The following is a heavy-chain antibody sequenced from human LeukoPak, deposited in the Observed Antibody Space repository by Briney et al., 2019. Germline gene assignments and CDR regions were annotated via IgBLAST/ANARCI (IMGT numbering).Heavy chain of an antibody. J-gene: IGHJ6*02. Sequence: SETLSLTCTVSGGSISSYYWSWIRQPLGKGLEWIGYIYYSGSTNYNPSLKSRVTISVDTSKNQFSLKLSSVTAADTAVYYCARDGHATYYYYGMDVWGQGTTVTVSS. CDR3: ARDGHATYYYYGMDV. D-gene: IGHD2-15*01. V-gene: IGHV4-59*01. CDR1: GGSISSYY. CDR2: IYYSGST.